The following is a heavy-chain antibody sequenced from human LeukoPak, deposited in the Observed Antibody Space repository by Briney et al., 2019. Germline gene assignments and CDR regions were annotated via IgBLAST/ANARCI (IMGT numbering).Heavy chain of an antibody. J-gene: IGHJ6*03. V-gene: IGHV3-7*01. CDR1: GFSFTNYW. CDR3: ARDRWYGGGYYYYMDV. CDR2: VKEDGTTK. Sequence: GGSLRLSCAASGFSFTNYWMSWVRQAPGKGLEWVANVKEDGTTKQYVDSVKGRFTISRDNAKNSLYLQMDSLRAEDTAVYYCARDRWYGGGYYYYMDVWGKGTTVTVSS. D-gene: IGHD2-15*01.